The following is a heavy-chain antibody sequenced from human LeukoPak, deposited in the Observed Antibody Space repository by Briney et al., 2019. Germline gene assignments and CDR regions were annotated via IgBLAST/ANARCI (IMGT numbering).Heavy chain of an antibody. Sequence: SVKVSCKASGGTFSSYAISWVRQAPGQGLEWMGGIIPIFGTANYAQTFQGRVTITTDESTSTAYMELSSLRSEDTAVYYCARDRAIAVTPGAFDIWGQGTMVTVSS. CDR1: GGTFSSYA. CDR2: IIPIFGTA. J-gene: IGHJ3*02. CDR3: ARDRAIAVTPGAFDI. D-gene: IGHD3-16*02. V-gene: IGHV1-69*05.